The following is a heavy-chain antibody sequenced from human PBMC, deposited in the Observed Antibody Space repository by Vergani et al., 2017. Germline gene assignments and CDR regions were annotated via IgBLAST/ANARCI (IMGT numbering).Heavy chain of an antibody. Sequence: EVQLVESGGGLVQSGGSLRLSCAASGFPFRRYWMSWVRQAPGKGPEWVANIKKDGSEKYYLDSVKGRFTISRENAKNSVYLQMNSLRVEDTAVYYCAFDTSGSYYIDYWGQGTLVTVFS. J-gene: IGHJ4*02. D-gene: IGHD3-22*01. V-gene: IGHV3-7*01. CDR1: GFPFRRYW. CDR2: IKKDGSEK. CDR3: AFDTSGSYYIDY.